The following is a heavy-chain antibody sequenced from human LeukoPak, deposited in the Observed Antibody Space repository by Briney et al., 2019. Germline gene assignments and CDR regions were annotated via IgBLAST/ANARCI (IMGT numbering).Heavy chain of an antibody. CDR2: IDPNSGAT. Sequence: ASVKVSCKASGYTLTAYYMHWVRQAPGQGLEWMGWIDPNSGATDSAQKFRGRVTVTRDTSLNTVYMELSRLTSDDTAVYYCARGRTSLTAWFVPWGQGTLVTVSS. CDR3: ARGRTSLTAWFVP. V-gene: IGHV1-2*02. D-gene: IGHD4-11*01. CDR1: GYTLTAYY. J-gene: IGHJ5*02.